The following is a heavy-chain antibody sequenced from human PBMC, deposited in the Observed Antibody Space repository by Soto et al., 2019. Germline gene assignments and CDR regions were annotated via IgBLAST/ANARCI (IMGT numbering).Heavy chain of an antibody. V-gene: IGHV3-30*18. CDR1: GFTFSSYG. CDR2: ISYEGSIQ. Sequence: RRLSCAASGFTFSSYGMHWVRQAPGKGLEWVAVISYEGSIQYYADSVKGRFTISRDNSKNTLYLQMNSLRDEDTAVYYCVKTGTPLYGPGRSWFDPWGQGTLVTV. CDR3: VKTGTPLYGPGRSWFDP. J-gene: IGHJ5*02. D-gene: IGHD3-10*01.